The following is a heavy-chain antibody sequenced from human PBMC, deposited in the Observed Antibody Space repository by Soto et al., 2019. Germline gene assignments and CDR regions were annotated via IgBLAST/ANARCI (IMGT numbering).Heavy chain of an antibody. CDR1: GGSISSGGYY. V-gene: IGHV4-31*03. CDR2: IYYSGST. J-gene: IGHJ6*02. CDR3: ARLAVGYYYGMDV. D-gene: IGHD2-15*01. Sequence: QVQLQESGPGLVKPSQTLSLTCTVSGGSISSGGYYWSWIRQHPGKGLEWIGYIYYSGSTYYNPSLKSRVTRSVDTSKNQFSLKLSSVTAADTAVYYCARLAVGYYYGMDVWGQGTTVTVSS.